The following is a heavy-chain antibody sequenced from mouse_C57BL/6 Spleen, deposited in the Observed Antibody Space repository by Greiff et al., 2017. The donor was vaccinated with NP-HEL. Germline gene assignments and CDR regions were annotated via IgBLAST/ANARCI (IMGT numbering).Heavy chain of an antibody. Sequence: EVQRVESGGGLVQPGGSLSLSCAASGFTFTDYYMSWVRQPPGKALEWLGFIRNKANGYTTEYSASVKGRFTISRDNSQSILYLQMNALRAEDSATYYCARYPYGSSLDYWGQGTTLTVSS. J-gene: IGHJ2*01. V-gene: IGHV7-3*01. CDR2: IRNKANGYTT. CDR1: GFTFTDYY. D-gene: IGHD1-1*01. CDR3: ARYPYGSSLDY.